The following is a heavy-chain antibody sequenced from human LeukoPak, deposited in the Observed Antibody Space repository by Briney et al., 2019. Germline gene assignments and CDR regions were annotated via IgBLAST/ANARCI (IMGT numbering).Heavy chain of an antibody. Sequence: PGGSLRLSCAASGFTFSSYAMSWVRQAPGKGLEWVANIIQDGSQKYYVDSVKGRFTISRDNAKNSLYLQMNSLRAEDTAVYYCARDKSYGDSEDYWGQGTLVTVSS. CDR2: IIQDGSQK. J-gene: IGHJ4*02. CDR1: GFTFSSYA. V-gene: IGHV3-7*05. CDR3: ARDKSYGDSEDY. D-gene: IGHD4-17*01.